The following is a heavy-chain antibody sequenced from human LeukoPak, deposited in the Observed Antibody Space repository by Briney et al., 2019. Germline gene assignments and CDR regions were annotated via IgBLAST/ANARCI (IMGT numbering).Heavy chain of an antibody. CDR2: IHPPDSDT. Sequence: GASLKISCQGSGYRFTSYWIGWVRQMPGKGLDWMGIIHPPDSDTRYSPSFQGQVTISADKSISTAYLQWNSLKASDTAMYYCARWGGYCSGGNCYPLYYFDSWGQGTLVNVPS. V-gene: IGHV5-51*01. J-gene: IGHJ4*02. CDR3: ARWGGYCSGGNCYPLYYFDS. CDR1: GYRFTSYW. D-gene: IGHD2-15*01.